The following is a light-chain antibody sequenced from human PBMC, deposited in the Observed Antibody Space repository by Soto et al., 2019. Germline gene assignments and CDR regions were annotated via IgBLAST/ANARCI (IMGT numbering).Light chain of an antibody. CDR1: QSVRSK. CDR3: QQYSNWPPIT. V-gene: IGKV3-15*01. J-gene: IGKJ5*01. CDR2: DTS. Sequence: EIGLTQSPASLSVSPGERATLSCRASQSVRSKLAWYQQKPGQAPSLVIYDTSTRATGIPARFSGSGSGTEFTLTISSLQSEDFAVYYCQQYSNWPPITFGQGTLLEIK.